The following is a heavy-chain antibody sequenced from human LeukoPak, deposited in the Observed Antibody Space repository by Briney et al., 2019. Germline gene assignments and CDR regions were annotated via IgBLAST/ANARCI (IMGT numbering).Heavy chain of an antibody. CDR2: IYYSGSN. CDR3: ARSHSVWTSFDY. Sequence: NPSETRSLTCTVSGGSISSYSWSWIRQPPGKGLEWIGYIYYSGSNNYNPSLKSRVTISVDTSKNQFSLKLSSVTAADTAVYYCARSHSVWTSFDYWGQGTLVTVSS. CDR1: GGSISSYS. V-gene: IGHV4-59*01. D-gene: IGHD3/OR15-3a*01. J-gene: IGHJ4*02.